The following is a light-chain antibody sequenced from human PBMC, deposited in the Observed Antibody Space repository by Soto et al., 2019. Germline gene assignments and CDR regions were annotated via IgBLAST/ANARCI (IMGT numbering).Light chain of an antibody. CDR2: DAS. CDR3: QQRTKLWT. Sequence: EIVLTQSPATLSLSPGERATLSCRASQSVSSYLALYQQKPGQAPRLLIHDASNRATGIPARFSGSGSGTDFTLTICRVRPGELAVHYCQQRTKLWTFGQGTKVVIK. V-gene: IGKV3-11*01. J-gene: IGKJ1*01. CDR1: QSVSSY.